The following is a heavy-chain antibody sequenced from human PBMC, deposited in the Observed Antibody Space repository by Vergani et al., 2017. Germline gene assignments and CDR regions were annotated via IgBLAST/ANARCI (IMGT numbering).Heavy chain of an antibody. CDR1: GDSVSNKSAG. V-gene: IGHV6-1*01. Sequence: QVQLHQSGPGLVKPSQTLSLTCAISGDSVSNKSAGWTWIRQPPSRGLEWLGRTYFMSKWYNDYAASVKSRMTINSDTSKNLFSLQLQSVTPEDTAVYYCAREDISLTVEGANYMDIWGKGTTVTVSS. CDR2: TYFMSKWYN. D-gene: IGHD3-22*01. CDR3: AREDISLTVEGANYMDI. J-gene: IGHJ6*03.